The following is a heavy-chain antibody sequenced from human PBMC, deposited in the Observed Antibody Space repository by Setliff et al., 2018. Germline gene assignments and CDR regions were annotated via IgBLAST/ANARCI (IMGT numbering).Heavy chain of an antibody. J-gene: IGHJ4*02. D-gene: IGHD3-3*01. CDR3: ARRSTYYNFWSGYWDY. CDR1: RYSITSDYY. V-gene: IGHV4-38-2*01. CDR2: IYHSGST. Sequence: PSETLSLTCAVSRYSITSDYYWGWIRQPPGKGLEWIGTIYHSGSTYYSPSLKSRVTISVDTSKNQFSLKLSSVTAADTAVYYCARRSTYYNFWSGYWDYWGQGTLVTVSS.